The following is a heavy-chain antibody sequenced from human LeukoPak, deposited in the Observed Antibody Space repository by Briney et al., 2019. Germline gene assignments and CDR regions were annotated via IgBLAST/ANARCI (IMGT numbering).Heavy chain of an antibody. J-gene: IGHJ4*02. D-gene: IGHD6-13*01. V-gene: IGHV3-23*01. CDR2: ISDNGAYT. CDR1: EFTFYRFA. Sequence: GGSLRLSCAAAEFTFYRFAMMWVRQAPGKGLELVSEISDNGAYTHYADSVRGRFTISRDNSKNTLYLQMNSLRAEDTAVYYCAKDQRYSSSWYSYYFDYWGQGTLVTVSS. CDR3: AKDQRYSSSWYSYYFDY.